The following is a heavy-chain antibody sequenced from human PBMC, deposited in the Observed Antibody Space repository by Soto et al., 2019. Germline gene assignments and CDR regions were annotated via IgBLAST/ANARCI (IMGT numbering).Heavy chain of an antibody. V-gene: IGHV1-3*01. CDR2: INAGNGNT. CDR1: RYSFTSYA. J-gene: IGHJ6*03. CDR3: ARAPRGPTVTTSLYYYYMDV. Sequence: ASWKVSCKACRYSFTSYAMHCVRQSPFQILDWMGLINAGNGNTKYSQKFQGRVTITRDTSASTAYMELSSLRSEDTAVYYCARAPRGPTVTTSLYYYYMDVWGKGTTVTVSS. D-gene: IGHD4-17*01.